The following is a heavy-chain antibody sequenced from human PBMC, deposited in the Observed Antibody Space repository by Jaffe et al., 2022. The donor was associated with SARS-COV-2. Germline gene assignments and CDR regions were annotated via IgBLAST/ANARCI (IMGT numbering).Heavy chain of an antibody. Sequence: QVQLVQSGAEVKKPGSSVKVSCKASGGTFSSYAISWVRQAPGQGLEWMGGIIPIFGTANYAQKFQGRVTITADESTSTAYMELSSLRSEDTAVYYCARGRYDILTGYPYGAFDIWGQGTMVTVSS. CDR2: IIPIFGTA. D-gene: IGHD3-9*01. CDR1: GGTFSSYA. V-gene: IGHV1-69*01. CDR3: ARGRYDILTGYPYGAFDI. J-gene: IGHJ3*02.